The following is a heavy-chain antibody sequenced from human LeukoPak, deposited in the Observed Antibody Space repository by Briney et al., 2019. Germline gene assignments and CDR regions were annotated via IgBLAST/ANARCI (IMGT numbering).Heavy chain of an antibody. CDR2: IRYHGSDK. J-gene: IGHJ4*02. Sequence: GGSLRLSCAASGFTFSSCGMHWVRQAPGKGLEWVAFIRYHGSDKYYADSVKGRFTISGDNSENTLYLQMNSLRAEDTAVYYCAKSPSSWKFDDWGQGTLVTVSS. V-gene: IGHV3-30*02. CDR3: AKSPSSWKFDD. CDR1: GFTFSSCG. D-gene: IGHD6-13*01.